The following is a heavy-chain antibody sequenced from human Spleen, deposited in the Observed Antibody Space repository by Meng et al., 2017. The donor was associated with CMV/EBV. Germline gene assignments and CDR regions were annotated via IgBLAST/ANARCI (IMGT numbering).Heavy chain of an antibody. CDR2: INPSGGST. V-gene: IGHV1-46*01. CDR3: ARVRVYIAARDYYYYGMDV. Sequence: ASVKVSCKASGYTFANYYIPWVRQAPGQGLEWMGIINPSGGSTSYAQKFQGRVTMTRDTSTSTVYMELSSLRSEDTAVYYCARVRVYIAARDYYYYGMDVWGQGTTVTVSS. D-gene: IGHD6-6*01. CDR1: GYTFANYY. J-gene: IGHJ6*02.